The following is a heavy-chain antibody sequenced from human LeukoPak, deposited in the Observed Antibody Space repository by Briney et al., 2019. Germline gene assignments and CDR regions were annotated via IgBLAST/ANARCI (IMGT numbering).Heavy chain of an antibody. CDR1: GGSFCGYY. Sequence: SETLPLTCAVSGGSFCGYYWSWIRQPPGKGLEWIGEINHSGSTNYNPSLKSRVTISVDTSKNKLSLKLSSVTAADTAVYYCARILGDYNILTGLYLNYNFDYWGQGTLVTVSS. CDR3: ARILGDYNILTGLYLNYNFDY. V-gene: IGHV4-34*01. D-gene: IGHD3-9*01. CDR2: INHSGST. J-gene: IGHJ4*02.